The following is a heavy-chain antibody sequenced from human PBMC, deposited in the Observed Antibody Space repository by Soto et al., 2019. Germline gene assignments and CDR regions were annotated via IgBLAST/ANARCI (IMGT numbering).Heavy chain of an antibody. V-gene: IGHV4-61*01. CDR1: GGSISDSIYY. CDR2: IYYTGST. Sequence: SETLSLTCIVSGGSISDSIYYWSWLRQPPGKGLEWIGYIYYTGSTNYNPSLESRVFMSIDTSKNQLSLQLRSVTAADTATYYCERVAVYSGWYHDFWGQGIPVTVSS. J-gene: IGHJ4*02. CDR3: ERVAVYSGWYHDF. D-gene: IGHD6-19*01.